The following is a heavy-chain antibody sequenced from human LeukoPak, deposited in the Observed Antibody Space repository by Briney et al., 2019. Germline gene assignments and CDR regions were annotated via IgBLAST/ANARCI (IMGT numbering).Heavy chain of an antibody. V-gene: IGHV3-66*01. CDR2: IYAVGTT. CDR3: ARERYASGTRCGVDV. CDR1: GFTVTNNF. J-gene: IGHJ6*02. Sequence: GGSLTLSWPASGFTVTNNFMNWVRQAPGKVLEWVAFIYAVGTTSYESCVKGKFTIPRDSSKTTLYLQMNSRRAEETAVYYCARERYASGTRCGVDVWGQGTTVTVSS. D-gene: IGHD3-10*01.